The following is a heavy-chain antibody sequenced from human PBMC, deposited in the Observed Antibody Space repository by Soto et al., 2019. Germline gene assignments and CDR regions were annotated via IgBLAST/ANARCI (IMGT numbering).Heavy chain of an antibody. D-gene: IGHD3-3*01. V-gene: IGHV4-4*02. J-gene: IGHJ4*02. CDR3: AARGWGGFGR. Sequence: QVQLQESGPGLVKPSGTLSLTCAVSGGSLSSNDWWIWVRQHPGKGLEWIGEIFHSGSTNDNPSLKSRVTISVDKSKNQFSLQLRSVTAADMAVYYCAARGWGGFGRWGQGTLVNVSS. CDR2: IFHSGST. CDR1: GGSLSSNDW.